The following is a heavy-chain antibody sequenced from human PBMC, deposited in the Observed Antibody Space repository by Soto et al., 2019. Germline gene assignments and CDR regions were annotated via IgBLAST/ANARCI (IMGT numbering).Heavy chain of an antibody. V-gene: IGHV4-34*01. Sequence: SETLSLTCAVYGGSFSGYYWSWIRQPPGKGLEWIGEINHSGSTNYNPSLKSRVTISVDTSKNQFSLKLSSVTAADTAVYYCARIHTVTTAKGHFDYWGQGTLVTVSS. D-gene: IGHD4-17*01. CDR3: ARIHTVTTAKGHFDY. J-gene: IGHJ4*02. CDR2: INHSGST. CDR1: GGSFSGYY.